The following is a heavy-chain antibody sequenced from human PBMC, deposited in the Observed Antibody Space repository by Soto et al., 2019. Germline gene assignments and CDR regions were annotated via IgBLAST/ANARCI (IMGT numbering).Heavy chain of an antibody. D-gene: IGHD2-21*01. V-gene: IGHV1-69*02. CDR1: GGTFNTYT. CDR2: FIPILDMA. J-gene: IGHJ4*02. CDR3: AITYCRDNSCPRDFDF. Sequence: QVQVVQSGAEVKKPESSVKVSCKPPGGTFNTYTVNWVRLAPGHGLEWMGRFIPILDMANYAQKFQDRVTIPADRSTFTAYMELNSLTSDDTAVYYCAITYCRDNSCPRDFDFWGPGTRVTVSS.